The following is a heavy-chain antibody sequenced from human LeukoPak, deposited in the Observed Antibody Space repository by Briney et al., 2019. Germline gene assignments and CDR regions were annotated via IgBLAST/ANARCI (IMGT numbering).Heavy chain of an antibody. J-gene: IGHJ5*01. CDR2: ISYDGSNK. CDR3: AKAPIAAAAAARFDS. CDR1: GFTFSSYA. Sequence: GGSLRLPCAASGFTFSSYAMYWVRQAPGKGLEWVAVISYDGSNKYYADSVKGRFTISRDNSKNTLYLQMNSLRAEDTAVYNCAKAPIAAAAAARFDSWGQGTLVTVSS. V-gene: IGHV3-30*18. D-gene: IGHD6-13*01.